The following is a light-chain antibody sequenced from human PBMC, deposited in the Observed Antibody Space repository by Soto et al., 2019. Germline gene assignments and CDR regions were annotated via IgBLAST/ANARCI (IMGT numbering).Light chain of an antibody. Sequence: QSVLTQPPSVSAAPGQKVTISCSGSISNLGNNYVSWYQHLPGTAPKLLFYDNDKRPSGIPDRFSGSKSGRSASLGITGLQTGDEADYYCGTWDISLSGWVFGGGTKVTVL. J-gene: IGLJ3*02. CDR1: ISNLGNNY. CDR3: GTWDISLSGWV. V-gene: IGLV1-51*01. CDR2: DND.